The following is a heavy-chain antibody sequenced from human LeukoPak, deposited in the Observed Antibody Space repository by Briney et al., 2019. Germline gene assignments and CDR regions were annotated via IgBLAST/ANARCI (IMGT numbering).Heavy chain of an antibody. CDR2: IHPRDSDT. CDR3: ARRYCSGSSCYLFDY. CDR1: GYSFTNYW. V-gene: IGHV5-51*01. J-gene: IGHJ4*02. D-gene: IGHD2-15*01. Sequence: GESLQISFKGSGYSFTNYWIGWVRRMPGKGLEWMGLIHPRDSDTRYSPSFQGQVTISADKSISTAYLQWSSLKASDTAMYYCARRYCSGSSCYLFDYWGQGTLVTVSS.